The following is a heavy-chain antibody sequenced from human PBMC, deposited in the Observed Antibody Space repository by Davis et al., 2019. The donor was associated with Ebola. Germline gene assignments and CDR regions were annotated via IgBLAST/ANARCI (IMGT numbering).Heavy chain of an antibody. V-gene: IGHV4-34*01. Sequence: SETLSLTCAVYGGSFSGYYWSWIRQPPGKGLEWIGEINHSGSTNYNPSLKSRVTISVDTSKNQFSLKLSSVTAADTAVYYCARQGGYYDILTGYVDYWGQGTLVTVSS. CDR3: ARQGGYYDILTGYVDY. D-gene: IGHD3-9*01. CDR2: INHSGST. CDR1: GGSFSGYY. J-gene: IGHJ4*02.